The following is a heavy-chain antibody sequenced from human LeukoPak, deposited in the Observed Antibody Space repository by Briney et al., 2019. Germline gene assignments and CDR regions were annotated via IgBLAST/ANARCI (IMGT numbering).Heavy chain of an antibody. D-gene: IGHD3-22*01. CDR3: ARGALVVVPFVGYYDSSGYSD. Sequence: KPGGSLRLSCAASGFIFSDYYMGWIRQAPGRGLEWISYITDSGTNIYYTDSVKGRFTMSRDNAKKSLYLQMNSLRAEDTAVYYCARGALVVVPFVGYYDSSGYSDWGQGTLVTVSS. CDR1: GFIFSDYY. CDR2: ITDSGTNI. J-gene: IGHJ4*02. V-gene: IGHV3-11*04.